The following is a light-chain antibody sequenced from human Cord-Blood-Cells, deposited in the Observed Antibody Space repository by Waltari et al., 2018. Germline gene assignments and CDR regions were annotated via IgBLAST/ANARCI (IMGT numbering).Light chain of an antibody. CDR2: DAS. Sequence: EIVLPQSQATLSLSPGERATLSCRASQSVSSYLAWYQQKPGQAPRLLIYDASNRATGIPARFSGSGSGTDFTLTISSLEPEDFAVYYCQQRSNWWTFGQGTKVEIK. CDR1: QSVSSY. V-gene: IGKV3-11*01. CDR3: QQRSNWWT. J-gene: IGKJ1*01.